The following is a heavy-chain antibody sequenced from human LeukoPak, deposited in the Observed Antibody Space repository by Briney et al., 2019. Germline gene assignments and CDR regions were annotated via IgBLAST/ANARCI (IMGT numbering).Heavy chain of an antibody. CDR3: ASATLRCSGGSCYEMDV. D-gene: IGHD2-15*01. Sequence: SETLSLTCAVSGYFISSSNWWGWIRPPPGKGLEWIGYIYYSGSTNYNPSLKSRVTMSVDTSKNQFSLNLSSVTALDTAVYYCASATLRCSGGSCYEMDVWGKGTTVTVSS. V-gene: IGHV4-28*06. CDR2: IYYSGST. J-gene: IGHJ6*04. CDR1: GYFISSSNW.